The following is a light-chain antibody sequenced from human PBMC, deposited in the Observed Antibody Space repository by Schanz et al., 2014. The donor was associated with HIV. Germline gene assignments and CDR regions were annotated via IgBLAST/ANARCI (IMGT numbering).Light chain of an antibody. CDR3: QQYGSSPLT. CDR2: GAS. Sequence: EVVMTQSPATLSVSPGEGATLSCRASQSVSSKLAWYQQKPGQAPRLLIYGASSRATGIPDRFSGSGSGTDFTLTISRLEPEDFAVYYCQQYGSSPLTFGGGTKVEIK. V-gene: IGKV3-20*01. CDR1: QSVSSK. J-gene: IGKJ4*01.